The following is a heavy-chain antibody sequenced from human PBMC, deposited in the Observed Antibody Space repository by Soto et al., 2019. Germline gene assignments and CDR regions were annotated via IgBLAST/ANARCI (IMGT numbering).Heavy chain of an antibody. CDR1: GFTFNNFA. Sequence: GGSLSISCAASGFTFNNFAMSWVRQAPGKGLEWVSGISGRGGSINYADSVKGRFTISRDNSKNTLYLQMNSLRAEDTAVYYCARADDILTGYGFDPWGQGTLVTVSS. CDR3: ARADDILTGYGFDP. CDR2: ISGRGGSI. J-gene: IGHJ5*02. V-gene: IGHV3-23*01. D-gene: IGHD3-9*01.